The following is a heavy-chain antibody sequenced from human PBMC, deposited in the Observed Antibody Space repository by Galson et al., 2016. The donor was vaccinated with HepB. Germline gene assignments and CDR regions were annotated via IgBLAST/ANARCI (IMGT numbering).Heavy chain of an antibody. Sequence: SETLSLTCAVSGGSIISTNWWSWVRQPPGKRLEWIGEIYHSGSTNYNPSLESRVTISVDKSKNQFSLKLSSVTAADTAVYYCARQKAVTGHFDYWGQGTLVTVSS. CDR1: GGSIISTNW. D-gene: IGHD4-11*01. CDR3: ARQKAVTGHFDY. J-gene: IGHJ4*02. CDR2: IYHSGST. V-gene: IGHV4-4*02.